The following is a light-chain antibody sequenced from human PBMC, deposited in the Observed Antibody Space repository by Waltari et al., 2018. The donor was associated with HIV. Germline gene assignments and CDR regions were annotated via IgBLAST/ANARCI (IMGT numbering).Light chain of an antibody. V-gene: IGLV5-45*01. J-gene: IGLJ3*02. Sequence: QAVLTQPASLSASPGASASLTCTLRSGINVGTYRIYWFQQKPGSPPQYLLRYKSDADQQQGSGVPSRFSGSKDASASAGILLISGLQSEDEADYYCMIWHSSGSWVFGGGTKLTVI. CDR1: SGINVGTYR. CDR3: MIWHSSGSWV. CDR2: YKSDADQ.